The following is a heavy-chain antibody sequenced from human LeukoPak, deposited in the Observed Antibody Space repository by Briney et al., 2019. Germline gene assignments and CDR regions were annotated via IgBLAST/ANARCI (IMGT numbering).Heavy chain of an antibody. D-gene: IGHD2-2*01. Sequence: PGGSLRLSCAASGFTVSRNYMSWVRQAPGKGLEWVSVIYSGGRTYYADSVKGRFTISRDNSRNTLYLQMGSLRAEDMAVYYCARDTAAMGMDVWGKGTTVTFSA. CDR1: GFTVSRNY. CDR3: ARDTAAMGMDV. J-gene: IGHJ6*04. V-gene: IGHV3-66*01. CDR2: IYSGGRT.